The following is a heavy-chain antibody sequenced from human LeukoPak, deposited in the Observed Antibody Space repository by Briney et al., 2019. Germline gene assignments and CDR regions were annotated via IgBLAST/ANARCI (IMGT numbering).Heavy chain of an antibody. Sequence: GGSLRLSCAASGFTSSTYCMSWVRQAPGKGLQWVANIKPDGGEKYYVDSVKGRFIISRENAKKSPYLDINNLRAEDTAVYYCAIGSSGGTFRRLAWAWIDPGGQGTLVTVS. CDR1: GFTSSTYC. CDR3: AIGSSGGTFRRLAWAWIDP. CDR2: IKPDGGEK. V-gene: IGHV3-7*05. D-gene: IGHD1-26*01. J-gene: IGHJ5*02.